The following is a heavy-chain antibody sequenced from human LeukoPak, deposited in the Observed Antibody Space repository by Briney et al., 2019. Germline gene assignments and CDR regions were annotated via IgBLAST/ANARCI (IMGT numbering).Heavy chain of an antibody. Sequence: PSETLSLTCTVSGYSISSGYYWGWIRQPPGKGLEWIGSIYHSGSTYYNPSLKSRVTISVDTSKNQFSLKLSSVTAADTAVYYCARRTYSYGAEFDYWGQGTLVTVSS. CDR1: GYSISSGYY. J-gene: IGHJ4*02. D-gene: IGHD5-18*01. CDR3: ARRTYSYGAEFDY. CDR2: IYHSGST. V-gene: IGHV4-38-2*02.